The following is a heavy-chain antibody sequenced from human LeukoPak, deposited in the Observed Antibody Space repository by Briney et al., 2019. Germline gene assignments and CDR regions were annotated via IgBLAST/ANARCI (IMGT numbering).Heavy chain of an antibody. CDR3: ARVRSWGDYYYYMDV. CDR1: GYTFTGYY. D-gene: IGHD3-16*01. Sequence: ASVKVSCKASGYTFTGYYMHWVRQAPGQGLEWMGWINPNSGGTNYAQKFQGRVTITRNTSISTAYMELSSLRSEDTAVYYCARVRSWGDYYYYMDVWGKGTTVIVSS. V-gene: IGHV1-2*02. CDR2: INPNSGGT. J-gene: IGHJ6*03.